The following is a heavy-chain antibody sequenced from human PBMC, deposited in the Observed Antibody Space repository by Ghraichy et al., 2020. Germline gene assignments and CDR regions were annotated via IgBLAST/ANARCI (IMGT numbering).Heavy chain of an antibody. CDR1: GFTFSASW. J-gene: IGHJ4*02. CDR2: IKEDVSMR. D-gene: IGHD2-2*01. CDR3: ASEEVNMPWR. V-gene: IGHV3-7*01. Sequence: LSLTCAASGFTFSASWMHWVRQAPGKGLQWLANIKEDVSMRQYVHFVKGRFTISRDNAKKSLFLEMDSLRVEDTAVYFCASEEVNMPWRWGQGTLVTVSS.